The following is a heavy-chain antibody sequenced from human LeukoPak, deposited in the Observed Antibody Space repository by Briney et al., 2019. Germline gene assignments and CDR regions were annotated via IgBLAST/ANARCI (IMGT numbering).Heavy chain of an antibody. Sequence: GGSLRLSCAASGFTFSSYSMNWVRQAPGKGLEWVSYISSSSSTIYYADSVKGRFTISRDNSKNTLYLQMNSLRAEDTAVYYCAKGKTGYSSGWYFGYWGQGTLVTVSS. CDR2: ISSSSSTI. V-gene: IGHV3-48*01. CDR3: AKGKTGYSSGWYFGY. CDR1: GFTFSSYS. J-gene: IGHJ4*02. D-gene: IGHD6-19*01.